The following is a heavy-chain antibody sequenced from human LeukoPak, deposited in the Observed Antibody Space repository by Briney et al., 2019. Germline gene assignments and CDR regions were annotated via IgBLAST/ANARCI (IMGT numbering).Heavy chain of an antibody. CDR2: IIPIFGTA. J-gene: IGHJ5*02. CDR1: GGTFSSYA. D-gene: IGHD2-15*01. V-gene: IGHV1-69*05. Sequence: GASVKVSCKASGGTFSSYAISWVRQAPGQGLEWMGGIIPIFGTANYAQKFQGRVTITTDESTSTAYMGLSSLRSEDTAVYYCARYIQWSLSSWFDPWGQGTLVTVSS. CDR3: ARYIQWSLSSWFDP.